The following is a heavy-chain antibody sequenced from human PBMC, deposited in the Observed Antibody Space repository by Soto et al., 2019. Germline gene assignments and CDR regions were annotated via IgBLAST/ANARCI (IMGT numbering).Heavy chain of an antibody. Sequence: QVQLVQSGAEVKKPGSSVKVSCKASGGTFSSYSINWVRQAPGQGLEWMGELIPIFGTANYAQKFQGRVTSTADESTSTAYMELSSLRSVVTAVYYCARDGGRLAGGIDYWGQGTLVTVSS. J-gene: IGHJ4*02. D-gene: IGHD1-26*01. CDR3: ARDGGRLAGGIDY. V-gene: IGHV1-69*01. CDR1: GGTFSSYS. CDR2: LIPIFGTA.